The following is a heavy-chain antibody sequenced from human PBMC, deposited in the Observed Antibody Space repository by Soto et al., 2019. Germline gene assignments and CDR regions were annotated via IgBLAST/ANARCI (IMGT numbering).Heavy chain of an antibody. J-gene: IGHJ5*02. Sequence: ASVKVSCKASGYTFTCYYMHWVRQAPGQGLEWMGWINPNSGGTNYAQKFQGRVTMTRDTSISTAYMELSRLRSDNTAVYYCARGSLAVAGTWFDWFDPWGQGTLVTVSS. V-gene: IGHV1-2*02. D-gene: IGHD6-19*01. CDR2: INPNSGGT. CDR3: ARGSLAVAGTWFDWFDP. CDR1: GYTFTCYY.